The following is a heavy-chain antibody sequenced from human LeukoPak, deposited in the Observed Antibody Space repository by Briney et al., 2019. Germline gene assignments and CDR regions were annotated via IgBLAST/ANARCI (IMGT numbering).Heavy chain of an antibody. D-gene: IGHD1-1*01. CDR1: GHTFTAYY. J-gene: IGHJ6*03. V-gene: IGHV1-2*02. CDR2: INPNSGGT. CDR3: ARDKTTTNSYYYYMDV. Sequence: ASVKVSCKASGHTFTAYYMHWVRQAPGQGLEWMGWINPNSGGTKYAQIFQGRVTMTRDTSSSTAYMELSRLTSDDTAVYYCARDKTTTNSYYYYMDVWGKGTTVTVSS.